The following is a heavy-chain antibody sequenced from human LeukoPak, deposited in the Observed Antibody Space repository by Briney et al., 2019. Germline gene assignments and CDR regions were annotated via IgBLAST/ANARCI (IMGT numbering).Heavy chain of an antibody. CDR3: AREPPGNYDSSGHYYAYFDC. CDR1: GFIFSDDN. CDR2: ISSGSSTI. Sequence: GGSLRPSCAASGFIFSDDNMNWVRQAPGKGLEWVSYISSGSSTIYYADSVEGRFTISRDNAKNSLYLQMNSLTDEDTAVYYCAREPPGNYDSSGHYYAYFDCWGQGTLVTVSS. V-gene: IGHV3-48*02. J-gene: IGHJ4*02. D-gene: IGHD3-22*01.